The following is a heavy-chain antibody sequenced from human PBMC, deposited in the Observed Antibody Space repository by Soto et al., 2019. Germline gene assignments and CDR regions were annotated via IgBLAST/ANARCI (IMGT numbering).Heavy chain of an antibody. D-gene: IGHD2-2*01. CDR1: GGTFSSYA. V-gene: IGHV1-69*13. J-gene: IGHJ5*02. Sequence: ASVKVSCKASGGTFSSYAISWVRQAPGQGLEWMGGIIPIFGTANYAQTFQGRVTITADESTSTAYKELSSLRSEDTAVYYCARGIVVVPASHFDPWGQGTLVTVSS. CDR3: ARGIVVVPASHFDP. CDR2: IIPIFGTA.